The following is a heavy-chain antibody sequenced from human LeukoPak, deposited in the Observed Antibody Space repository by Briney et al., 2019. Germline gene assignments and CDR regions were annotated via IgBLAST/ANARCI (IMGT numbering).Heavy chain of an antibody. V-gene: IGHV3-30*02. CDR3: ARRAGAYSHPYDY. Sequence: GGSLRLSCAASGFTFNSYGMHWVRQAPGKGLEWVAFIRYDGSNKYYADKGRFTISRDNSKNTLYLQMNSLRAEDTAVYYCARRAGAYSHPYDYWGQGTLVTVSS. CDR2: IRYDGSNK. CDR1: GFTFNSYG. J-gene: IGHJ4*02. D-gene: IGHD4/OR15-4a*01.